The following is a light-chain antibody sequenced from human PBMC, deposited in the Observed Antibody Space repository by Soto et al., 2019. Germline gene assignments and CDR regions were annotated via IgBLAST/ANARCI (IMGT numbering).Light chain of an antibody. Sequence: QSALTQPASVSGSHGQSITISCSGTSSDVGTYNLVSWYQQYPGKAPRLMIYEVTKRPSGVSNRFSGSKSGNTASLTISGLQPEDEADYYCCSYAGSSSSIFGTGTKLTVL. J-gene: IGLJ1*01. CDR1: SSDVGTYNL. V-gene: IGLV2-23*02. CDR2: EVT. CDR3: CSYAGSSSSI.